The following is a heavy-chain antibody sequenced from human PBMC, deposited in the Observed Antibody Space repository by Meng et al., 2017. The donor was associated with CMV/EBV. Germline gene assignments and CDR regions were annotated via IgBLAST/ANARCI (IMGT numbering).Heavy chain of an antibody. CDR3: ARDGGQWPGGSHYYYYYGMDV. CDR1: GYTFTSYG. CDR2: ISAYNGNT. V-gene: IGHV1-18*01. Sequence: ASVKVSCKASGYTFTSYGISWVRQAPGQGLEWMGWISAYNGNTNYAQKLQARVTMTTDTSTSTAYMELRSLRSDDTAVYYCARDGGQWPGGSHYYYYYGMDVWGQGTTVTVSS. D-gene: IGHD6-19*01. J-gene: IGHJ6*02.